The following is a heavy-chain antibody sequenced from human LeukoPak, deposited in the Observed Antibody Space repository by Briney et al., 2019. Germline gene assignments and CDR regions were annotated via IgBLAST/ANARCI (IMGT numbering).Heavy chain of an antibody. CDR2: INHSGST. D-gene: IGHD3-22*01. V-gene: IGHV4-34*01. J-gene: IGHJ3*02. CDR3: ARGRFYYDSSGYLGAFDI. Sequence: SEMLSFTCAVHGGSCSAYYWSWIRQPPGKGLEWIGEINHSGSTNYNPSLKSRVALSVATSKNQFSLQLSSVTAADTAVYSCARGRFYYDSSGYLGAFDIWGQGTMVTVSS. CDR1: GGSCSAYY.